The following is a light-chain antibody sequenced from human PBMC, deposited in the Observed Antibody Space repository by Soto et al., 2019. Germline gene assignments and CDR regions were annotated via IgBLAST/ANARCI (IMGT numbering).Light chain of an antibody. V-gene: IGKV3-20*01. Sequence: ENVLTQSPGTLSLSPGERATLSCRASQSVGSYLGWYQKKPGQAPRLLIYGASNRATGIRDRFSGSGSGTDFTLTISRLEPEDFAVYYCQHYGGPPPWTFGQGTKVEIK. CDR3: QHYGGPPPWT. J-gene: IGKJ1*01. CDR2: GAS. CDR1: QSVGSY.